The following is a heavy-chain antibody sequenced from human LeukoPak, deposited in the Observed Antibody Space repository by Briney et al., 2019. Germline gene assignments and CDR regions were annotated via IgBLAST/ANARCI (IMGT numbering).Heavy chain of an antibody. Sequence: ASVKVSCKASGYTFTSYDINWVRQATGEGLEWMGWMNPNSGNTGSAQKFQGRVTITRNTSISTAYMELSSLRSEDTAVYYCARVIKGGYSGYVVYFDYWGQGTLVTVSS. CDR2: MNPNSGNT. CDR3: ARVIKGGYSGYVVYFDY. D-gene: IGHD5-12*01. V-gene: IGHV1-8*01. J-gene: IGHJ4*02. CDR1: GYTFTSYD.